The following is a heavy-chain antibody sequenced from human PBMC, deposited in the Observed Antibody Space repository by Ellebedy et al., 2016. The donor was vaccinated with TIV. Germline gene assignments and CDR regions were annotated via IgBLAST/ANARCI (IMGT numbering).Heavy chain of an antibody. CDR3: ARVRFGDTAVDY. Sequence: GESLKISCAASGFPFRSYDMDWVRQATGKGPELVSAIGTAGDTYYPGSVKGRFTIPSENAKNSLYLQMNSLRAEDTAVYYCARVRFGDTAVDYWGQGTLVTVSS. D-gene: IGHD5-18*01. V-gene: IGHV3-13*01. CDR2: IGTAGDT. CDR1: GFPFRSYD. J-gene: IGHJ4*02.